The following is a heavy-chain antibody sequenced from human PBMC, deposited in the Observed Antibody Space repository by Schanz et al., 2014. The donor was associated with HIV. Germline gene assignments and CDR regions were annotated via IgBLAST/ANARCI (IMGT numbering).Heavy chain of an antibody. V-gene: IGHV3-33*03. CDR2: TSYDGRNT. Sequence: QVQLVESGGGVVQPGRSLRLSCAASGFTFSSYGMHWVRQAPDKGLEWVAGTSYDGRNTYYADSVKGRFSISRDNFKSTVVLQMDNVRVDDTALYFCAKEYVSGWGRQLYPMDVWGQGTAVIVSS. CDR3: AKEYVSGWGRQLYPMDV. J-gene: IGHJ6*02. D-gene: IGHD6-19*01. CDR1: GFTFSSYG.